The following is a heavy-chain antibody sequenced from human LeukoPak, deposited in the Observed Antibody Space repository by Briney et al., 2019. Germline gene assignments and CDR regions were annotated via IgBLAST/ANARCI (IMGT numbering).Heavy chain of an antibody. Sequence: GGSLRLSCAASGFTFSSYAMHWVRQAPGKGLEWVAVISYDGSNKYYADSVKGRFTISRDNSKNTLYLQMNSLRAEDTAVYYCASDMITFGGVITPIDYWGQGTLVTVSS. J-gene: IGHJ4*02. CDR2: ISYDGSNK. CDR3: ASDMITFGGVITPIDY. CDR1: GFTFSSYA. D-gene: IGHD3-16*02. V-gene: IGHV3-30-3*01.